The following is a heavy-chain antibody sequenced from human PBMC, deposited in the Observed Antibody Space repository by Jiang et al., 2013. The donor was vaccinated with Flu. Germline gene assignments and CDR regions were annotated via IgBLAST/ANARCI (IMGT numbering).Heavy chain of an antibody. J-gene: IGHJ5*02. CDR1: SVSSNSAA. CDR3: ARGVAGKGGRWFDP. V-gene: IGHV6-1*01. Sequence: SVSSNSAAWNWIRQSPSRGLEWLGRTYYRSKWYNDYAVSVKSRITINPDTSKNQFSLQLNSVTPEDTAVYYCARGVAGKGGRWFDPWGQGTLVTVSS. D-gene: IGHD6-19*01. CDR2: TYYRSKWYN.